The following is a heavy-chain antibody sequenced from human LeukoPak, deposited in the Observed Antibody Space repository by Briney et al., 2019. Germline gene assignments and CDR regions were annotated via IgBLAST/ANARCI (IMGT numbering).Heavy chain of an antibody. CDR1: GFTLSSYA. J-gene: IGHJ6*02. Sequence: PGGSLRLSCAASGFTLSSYAVSWVRQAPGKGLEWVAVIWFDGSNKYYADSVKGRFTISRDNSKNTLYLQINSLRAEDTAVYYCARANYGSGSNYYYGLDVWGQGTTVTVSS. CDR3: ARANYGSGSNYYYGLDV. D-gene: IGHD3-10*01. CDR2: IWFDGSNK. V-gene: IGHV3-33*08.